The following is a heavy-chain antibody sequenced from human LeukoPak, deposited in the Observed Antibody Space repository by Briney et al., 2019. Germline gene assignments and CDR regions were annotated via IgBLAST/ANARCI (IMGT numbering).Heavy chain of an antibody. CDR3: ARPSRNSNYSIRYYYYYMDV. V-gene: IGHV1-69*06. CDR2: IIPIFGTA. D-gene: IGHD4-11*01. J-gene: IGHJ6*03. CDR1: GCTFSSYA. Sequence: ASVKVSCKASGCTFSSYAISWVRQAPGQGHEWMGGIIPIFGTANYAQKFQDRVTINADKSTSTDYMELSSLRSEDTAVYACARPSRNSNYSIRYYYYYMDVWGKGITVTVSS.